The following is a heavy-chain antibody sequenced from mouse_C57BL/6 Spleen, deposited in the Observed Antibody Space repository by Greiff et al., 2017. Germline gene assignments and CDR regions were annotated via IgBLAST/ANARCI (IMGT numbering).Heavy chain of an antibody. CDR1: GYTFTDYY. D-gene: IGHD2-2*01. CDR2: INPYNGGT. Sequence: EVQVVESGPVLVKPGASVKMSCKASGYTFTDYYMNWVKQSHGKSLEWIGVINPYNGGTSYNQKFKGKATLTVDKSSSTAYMELNSLTSEDSAVYYCARRGVTTSYAMDYWGQGTSVTVSS. V-gene: IGHV1-19*01. CDR3: ARRGVTTSYAMDY. J-gene: IGHJ4*01.